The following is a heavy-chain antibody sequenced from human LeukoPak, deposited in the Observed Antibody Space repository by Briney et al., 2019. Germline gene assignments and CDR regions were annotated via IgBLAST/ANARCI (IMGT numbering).Heavy chain of an antibody. Sequence: EASVKVSCKVSGYTLTELSMHWVRQAPGKGLEWMGGFDPEDGETIYAQKFQGRVTMTEDTSTDTAYMELSRLRSEDTAVYYCATMMGSGSYYEGWFDPWGQGTLVTVSP. CDR1: GYTLTELS. V-gene: IGHV1-24*01. D-gene: IGHD3-10*01. CDR2: FDPEDGET. J-gene: IGHJ5*02. CDR3: ATMMGSGSYYEGWFDP.